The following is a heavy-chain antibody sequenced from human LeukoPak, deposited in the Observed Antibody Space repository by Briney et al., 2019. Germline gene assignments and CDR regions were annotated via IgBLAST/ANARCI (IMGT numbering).Heavy chain of an antibody. Sequence: GGSLRLSCASSGFTFSKYWMHWVRHAPGKGLVWVSRINADGTGTNYADSVKGRFTISRDNAKNTLYLQMNSLRAEDTAVYYCAKDPTMIVVVIPDYWGQGTLVTVSS. CDR3: AKDPTMIVVVIPDY. V-gene: IGHV3-74*01. J-gene: IGHJ4*02. D-gene: IGHD3-22*01. CDR2: INADGTGT. CDR1: GFTFSKYW.